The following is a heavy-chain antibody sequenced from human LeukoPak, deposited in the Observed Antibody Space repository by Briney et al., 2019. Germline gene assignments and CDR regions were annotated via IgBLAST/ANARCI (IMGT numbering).Heavy chain of an antibody. CDR3: ARGPYYYDSSGHLY. Sequence: PGGSLRLSCAASGFTFSSYGMHWVRQAPGKGLEWVAVIWYDGSNKYYADSVKGRVTISRDNSKNTLYLQMNSLRAEDTAVYYCARGPYYYDSSGHLYWGQGTLVTASS. CDR2: IWYDGSNK. CDR1: GFTFSSYG. D-gene: IGHD3-22*01. V-gene: IGHV3-33*01. J-gene: IGHJ1*01.